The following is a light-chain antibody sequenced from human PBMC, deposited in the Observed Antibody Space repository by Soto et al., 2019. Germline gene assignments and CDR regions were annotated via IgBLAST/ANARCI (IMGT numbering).Light chain of an antibody. CDR1: QSGSGTY. J-gene: IGKJ4*01. V-gene: IGKV3-20*01. CDR3: QQYAKSPLT. Sequence: EIVLTQSPGTLSLSPGERATLSCRASQSGSGTYLAWYQQKPGQAPRLLISGASRRATGIPDRFSGSGSGTDFTLTISSLEPEDFAVYYCQQYAKSPLTVGGGTKVDSK. CDR2: GAS.